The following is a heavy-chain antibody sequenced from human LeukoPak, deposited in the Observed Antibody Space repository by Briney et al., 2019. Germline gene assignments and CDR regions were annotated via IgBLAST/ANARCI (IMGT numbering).Heavy chain of an antibody. V-gene: IGHV4-59*08. J-gene: IGHJ4*02. CDR2: IHYSGTT. D-gene: IGHD5-12*01. Sequence: SETLSLTCTVSGGSISPYYWSWIRQPPGKGLEWIGYIHYSGTTNYNPSLKNRVTISLDTSKNQFSLNLGSVTAADTAVYFCARVGGYSGYATHWGQGTLVTVSS. CDR1: GGSISPYY. CDR3: ARVGGYSGYATH.